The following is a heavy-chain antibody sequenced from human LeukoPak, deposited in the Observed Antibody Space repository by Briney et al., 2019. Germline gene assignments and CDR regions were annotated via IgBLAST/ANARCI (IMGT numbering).Heavy chain of an antibody. V-gene: IGHV1-46*01. J-gene: IGHJ4*02. CDR3: ARDLAQQLATDY. CDR2: INPSGGST. Sequence: IINPSGGSTSYAQKFQGRVTMTRDTSTSTVYMELSSLRSEDTAVYYCARDLAQQLATDYWGQGTLVTVSS. D-gene: IGHD6-13*01.